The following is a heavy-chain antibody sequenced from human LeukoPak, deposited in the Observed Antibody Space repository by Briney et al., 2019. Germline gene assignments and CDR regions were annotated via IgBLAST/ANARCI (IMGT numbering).Heavy chain of an antibody. Sequence: GGSLRLSCAASGFTFSSYWMSWVRQAPGKGLVWVSRIDTDGSITSYADSVKGRFTISRDNAKNTLYLQMNSLSAEDTAVYYCLRSYDYWGQGTLVTVSS. J-gene: IGHJ4*02. CDR3: LRSYDY. D-gene: IGHD3-10*01. CDR2: IDTDGSIT. CDR1: GFTFSSYW. V-gene: IGHV3-74*01.